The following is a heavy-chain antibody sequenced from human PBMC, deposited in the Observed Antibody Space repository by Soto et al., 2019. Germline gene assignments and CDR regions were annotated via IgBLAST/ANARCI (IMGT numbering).Heavy chain of an antibody. Sequence: QVQLQESGPGLVKPSQTLSLTCTVSGGSISSGGYYWSWIRQHPGKGLEWIGYIYYSWSTYYNPSLNSRVTISVDTSKSQFSLKLSSVTAADTAVYYCARSGNNYDFWSGYYTGRSPYYFDYWGQGTLVTVSS. J-gene: IGHJ4*02. V-gene: IGHV4-31*03. CDR1: GGSISSGGYY. D-gene: IGHD3-3*01. CDR3: ARSGNNYDFWSGYYTGRSPYYFDY. CDR2: IYYSWST.